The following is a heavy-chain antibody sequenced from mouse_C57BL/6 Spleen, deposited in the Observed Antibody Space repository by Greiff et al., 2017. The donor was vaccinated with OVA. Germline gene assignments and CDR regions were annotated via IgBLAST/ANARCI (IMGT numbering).Heavy chain of an antibody. Sequence: QVQLQQPGAELVKPGASVKMSCKASGYTFTSYWITWVKQRPGQGLEWIGDIYPGSGSTNYNEKFKSKATLTVDKSSSTAYMQLSSLTSEDSAVYYCARDYYGSSYYFDYWGQGTTLTVSS. J-gene: IGHJ2*01. CDR1: GYTFTSYW. CDR2: IYPGSGST. V-gene: IGHV1-55*01. CDR3: ARDYYGSSYYFDY. D-gene: IGHD1-1*01.